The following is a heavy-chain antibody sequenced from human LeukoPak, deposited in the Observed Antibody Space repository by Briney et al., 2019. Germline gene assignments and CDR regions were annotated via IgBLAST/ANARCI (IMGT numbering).Heavy chain of an antibody. CDR1: GYTLTALA. CDR3: ATLEPERGDFGGLAY. Sequence: GASVKVSCKVSGYTLTALALHWVRQAPGKGFEWIGGFDSEEYDTIYAQKFQGRVTMTEDTSTDTAYMELSSLYFEDTAVYYCATLEPERGDFGGLAYWGQGTLVTVSS. J-gene: IGHJ4*02. V-gene: IGHV1-24*01. CDR2: FDSEEYDT. D-gene: IGHD4-17*01.